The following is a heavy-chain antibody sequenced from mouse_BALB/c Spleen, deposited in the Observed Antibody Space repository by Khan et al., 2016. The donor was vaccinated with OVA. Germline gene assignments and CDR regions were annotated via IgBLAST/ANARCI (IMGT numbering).Heavy chain of an antibody. J-gene: IGHJ2*01. CDR1: GFTFSSFG. Sequence: EVQLVESGGGLVQPGGSRKLSCAASGFTFSSFGMHWVRQAPEKGLEWVAYINSGSTTIYYADPVKGRFTISRDNPKNTLFLQMTSLRSEDTAMYYCARGNGDYWGQGTTLTVSS. V-gene: IGHV5-17*02. CDR3: ARGNGDY. CDR2: INSGSTTI.